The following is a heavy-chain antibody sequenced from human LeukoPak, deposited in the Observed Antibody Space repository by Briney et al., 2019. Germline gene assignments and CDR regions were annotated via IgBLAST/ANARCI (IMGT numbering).Heavy chain of an antibody. J-gene: IGHJ5*02. V-gene: IGHV3-30*02. CDR2: IRYDGSNK. CDR1: GFTISSYG. Sequence: PAGTLRLSCAASGFTISSYGMHWVRQAPGKGLEWVAFIRYDGSNKYYADSVKGRFTISSDNSKNTLYLQMNSLRAEDTAVYYCAKDGSSIAAAGSINWFDPWGQGTLVTVSS. CDR3: AKDGSSIAAAGSINWFDP. D-gene: IGHD6-13*01.